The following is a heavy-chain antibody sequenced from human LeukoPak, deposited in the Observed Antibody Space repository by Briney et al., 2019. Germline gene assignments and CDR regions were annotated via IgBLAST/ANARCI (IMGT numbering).Heavy chain of an antibody. CDR2: INHSGST. V-gene: IGHV4-34*01. CDR3: ARGVYYGSGSYHYPFDY. CDR1: GVSFSGYY. J-gene: IGHJ4*02. D-gene: IGHD3-10*01. Sequence: SETLSLTCAVYGVSFSGYYWSWIRQPPGKGLEWIGEINHSGSTNYNPSLKSRVTISVDTSKNQFSLKLSSVTAADTAVYYCARGVYYGSGSYHYPFDYWGQGTLVTVSS.